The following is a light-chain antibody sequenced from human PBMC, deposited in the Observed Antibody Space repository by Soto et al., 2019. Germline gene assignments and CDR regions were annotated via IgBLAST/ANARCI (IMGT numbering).Light chain of an antibody. V-gene: IGKV1-5*01. CDR1: QSISSW. CDR3: QQYNTYSYT. Sequence: DIQMTQSPSALSASVGDRVTITCRASQSISSWLAWYQQKXXKAPKLLIYDASSLESRVPSRFSXXXSGXXXTXTISGLRPDDFATYYCQQYNTYSYTFGQGTKLEIK. J-gene: IGKJ2*01. CDR2: DAS.